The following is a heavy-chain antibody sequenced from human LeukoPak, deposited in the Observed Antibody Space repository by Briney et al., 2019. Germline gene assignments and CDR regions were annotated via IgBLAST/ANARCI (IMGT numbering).Heavy chain of an antibody. D-gene: IGHD6-13*01. V-gene: IGHV1-69*05. CDR3: ARGDIAAAGSFDY. Sequence: ASVKVSCKASGGTFSSYAISWVRQAPGQGLEWMGGIIPIFGTANYAQKFQGRVTITTDESTSTAYMELSSLRSEDTAVYYCARGDIAAAGSFDYWGQGTLVTVSS. CDR2: IIPIFGTA. J-gene: IGHJ4*02. CDR1: GGTFSSYA.